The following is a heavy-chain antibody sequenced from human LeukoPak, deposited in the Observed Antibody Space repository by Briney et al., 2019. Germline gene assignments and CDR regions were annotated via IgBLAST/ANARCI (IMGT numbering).Heavy chain of an antibody. V-gene: IGHV3-15*07. D-gene: IGHD3-10*01. J-gene: IGHJ4*02. Sequence: GGSLRLSCAASGFTFSNAWMNWVRQAPGKGLEWIGRIKSKTDGETTNYAEPVRGRFTISRDDSKSAVYLQMNSLKIEDTAVYYCTTDLGTYYHGSQRLIPIDYWGQGTLVTVSS. CDR1: GFTFSNAW. CDR3: TTDLGTYYHGSQRLIPIDY. CDR2: IKSKTDGETT.